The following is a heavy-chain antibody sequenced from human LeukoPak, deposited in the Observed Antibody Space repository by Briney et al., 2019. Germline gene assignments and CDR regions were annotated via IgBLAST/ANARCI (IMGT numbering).Heavy chain of an antibody. CDR3: AREARGSGRDFDY. J-gene: IGHJ4*02. V-gene: IGHV3-23*01. CDR1: GFTFSSYA. CDR2: ISGSGGST. D-gene: IGHD1-26*01. Sequence: GGSLRLSCAASGFTFSSYAMSWVRQAPGEGLEWVSTISGSGGSTYYADSVKGRFTISRDDSKNTLYLQMNSLRDEDTAVYFCAREARGSGRDFDYWGQGILVTVSS.